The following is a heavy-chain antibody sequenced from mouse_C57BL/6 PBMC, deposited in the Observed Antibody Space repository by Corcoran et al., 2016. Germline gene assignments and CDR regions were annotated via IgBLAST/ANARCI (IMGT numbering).Heavy chain of an antibody. J-gene: IGHJ3*01. CDR1: GYTFTDYY. CDR3: ARGGFAY. Sequence: QIQLQQSGPELVKPGASVKISCKASGYTFTDYYINWVKQRPGQGLGWIGWIYPGSGNTKYNEKFKGKATLTVDTSSSTAYMQLSSLTSEDSAVYFCARGGFAYWGQGTLVTVSA. CDR2: IYPGSGNT. V-gene: IGHV1-84*01.